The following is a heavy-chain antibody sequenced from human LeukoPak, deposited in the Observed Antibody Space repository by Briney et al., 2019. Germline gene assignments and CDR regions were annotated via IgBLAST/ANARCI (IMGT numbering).Heavy chain of an antibody. CDR1: GHTFTDYY. CDR2: VDPEDGET. V-gene: IGHV1-69-2*01. CDR3: ATAVATTEIDY. J-gene: IGHJ4*02. Sequence: ASVKISCKVSGHTFTDYYMHWVQQAPGKGLEWMGLVDPEDGETIYAEKFQGRVTITADTPTDTAYMELSSLRSEDTAVYYCATAVATTEIDYWGQGTLVTVSS. D-gene: IGHD4-23*01.